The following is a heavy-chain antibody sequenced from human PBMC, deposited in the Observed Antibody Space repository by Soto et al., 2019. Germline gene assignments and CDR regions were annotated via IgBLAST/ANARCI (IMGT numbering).Heavy chain of an antibody. J-gene: IGHJ4*02. V-gene: IGHV3-21*01. CDR1: GFTFSSYS. CDR3: ARVGPYYYDSSGYYYYFDY. D-gene: IGHD3-22*01. Sequence: VGSLRLSCAASGFTFSSYSMNWVRQAPGKGLEWVSSISSSSSYIYYADSVKGRFTISRDNAKNSLYLQMNSLRAEDTAVYYCARVGPYYYDSSGYYYYFDYWGQGTLVTVSS. CDR2: ISSSSSYI.